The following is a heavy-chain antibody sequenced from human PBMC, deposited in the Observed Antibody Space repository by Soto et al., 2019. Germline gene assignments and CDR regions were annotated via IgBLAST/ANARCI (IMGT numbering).Heavy chain of an antibody. CDR2: INHSGST. V-gene: IGHV4-34*01. D-gene: IGHD2-2*01. CDR1: GGSFSGYY. J-gene: IGHJ6*02. CDR3: ARALGAGVPAAAPYYYYYGMDV. Sequence: SETLSLTCAVYGGSFSGYYWTWIRQPPGTGLEWIGEINHSGSTNYNPSLKSRVTISVDTSKNQFSLKLSSVTAADTAVYYCARALGAGVPAAAPYYYYYGMDVWGQGTTVTVSS.